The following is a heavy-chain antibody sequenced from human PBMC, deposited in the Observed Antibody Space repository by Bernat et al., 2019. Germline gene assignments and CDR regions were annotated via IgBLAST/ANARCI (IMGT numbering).Heavy chain of an antibody. CDR2: IYWNDDK. Sequence: QIALRESGPTLVKPTQTLTLTCTFSGFSLSTVGVGVGWTRQPPGKALEWLGIIYWNDDKRYSPSLKTRLTITKETSKNEVVLTMTNMDPVDTATYFCAHGTATDAFHVWGQGTAVTVSS. J-gene: IGHJ3*01. CDR3: AHGTATDAFHV. V-gene: IGHV2-5*01. CDR1: GFSLSTVGVG.